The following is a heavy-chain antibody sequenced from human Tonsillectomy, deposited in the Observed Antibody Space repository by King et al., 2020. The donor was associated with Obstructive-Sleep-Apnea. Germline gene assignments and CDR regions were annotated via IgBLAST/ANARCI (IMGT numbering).Heavy chain of an antibody. CDR2: IDYSEVT. D-gene: IGHD4-17*01. CDR1: GDSISSGGYY. V-gene: IGHV4-31*03. Sequence: VQLQESGPGLVKPSQTLSLTCTVSGDSISSGGYYWSWILQHPGKGLEGIGYIDYSEVTYYNPSLRSRVTMSIDTSKNQFSLKLSSVTAADTAVYYCATYYGDYFRWGQGTLVTVSS. CDR3: ATYYGDYFR. J-gene: IGHJ4*02.